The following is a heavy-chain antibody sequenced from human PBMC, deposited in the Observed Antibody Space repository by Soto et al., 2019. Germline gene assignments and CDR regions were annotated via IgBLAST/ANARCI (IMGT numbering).Heavy chain of an antibody. CDR1: GDSVSSNSAA. V-gene: IGHV6-1*01. CDR3: ARDRGYCSSTSCYHYGMDV. J-gene: IGHJ6*02. CDR2: TYYRAKWCN. Sequence: QPLSLRSALYGDSVSSNSAAWNWIRQSPSRGLEWLGGTYYRAKWCNAYAVSVKSRITITPDTSKNKSSLQLNSVTPEDTDVYYCARDRGYCSSTSCYHYGMDVWGQGTTVTVSS. D-gene: IGHD2-2*01.